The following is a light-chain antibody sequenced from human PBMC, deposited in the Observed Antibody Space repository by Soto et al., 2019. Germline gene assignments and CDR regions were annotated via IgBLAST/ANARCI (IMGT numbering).Light chain of an antibody. CDR1: QSVSSSY. Sequence: EIVLTQSPGTLSLSPGERATLSCRASQSVSSSYLAWYQQKPGQAPRLLIYGASSRATGIPDRFSGSGSGTDFSLTIGRVEPEDFAVYFCQQYGSSREYTFGKGTKLEIK. V-gene: IGKV3-20*01. CDR3: QQYGSSREYT. CDR2: GAS. J-gene: IGKJ2*01.